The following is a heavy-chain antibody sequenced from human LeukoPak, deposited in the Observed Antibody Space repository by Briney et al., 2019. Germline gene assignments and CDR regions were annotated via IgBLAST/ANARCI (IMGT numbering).Heavy chain of an antibody. J-gene: IGHJ4*02. Sequence: PGGSLRLSCAASGFTFSTYGVNWVRHAPGKGLEWVSSISGSGDSTYYADSVKGRFTLTRDSPRDTLYLQMNSLKAEDTVVYYCAKGNTANRHPNFDYGGQGTLVTVSS. D-gene: IGHD5-18*01. CDR3: AKGNTANRHPNFDY. CDR1: GFTFSTYG. CDR2: ISGSGDST. V-gene: IGHV3-23*01.